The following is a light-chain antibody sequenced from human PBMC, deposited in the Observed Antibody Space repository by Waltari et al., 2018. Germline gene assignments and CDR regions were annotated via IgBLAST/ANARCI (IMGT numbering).Light chain of an antibody. CDR1: SSNTGSNY. V-gene: IGLV1-47*01. J-gene: IGLJ1*01. CDR3: AAWDDSLSGFYV. Sequence: QSVLTQPPSASGTPGQRVTISCSGSSSNTGSNYVYWYQQLPGTAPKPLIYRNNQRPSGVPDRFSGSKSGTSASLAISGLRSEDEADYYCAAWDDSLSGFYVFGTGTKVTVL. CDR2: RNN.